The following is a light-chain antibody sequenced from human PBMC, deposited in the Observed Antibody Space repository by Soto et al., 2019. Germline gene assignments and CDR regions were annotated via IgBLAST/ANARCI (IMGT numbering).Light chain of an antibody. CDR2: DVS. CDR1: SSDVGGYKY. CDR3: SSYTSSSTLVV. J-gene: IGLJ1*01. Sequence: QSALTQPASVSGSPGQSITITCTGTSSDVGGYKYVSWYQQHPGKAPKLMIYDVSNRPSGVSDRFSCSKSGNTASLTISGLQAEDEAEYYCSSYTSSSTLVVFGTGTKLTVL. V-gene: IGLV2-14*01.